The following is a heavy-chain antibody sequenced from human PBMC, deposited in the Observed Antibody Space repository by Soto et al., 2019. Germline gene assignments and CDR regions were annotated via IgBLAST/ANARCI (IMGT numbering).Heavy chain of an antibody. CDR1: GGTFSSYA. D-gene: IGHD3-10*01. J-gene: IGHJ4*02. CDR3: ARDYGSGRGSGY. CDR2: IIPIFGTA. V-gene: IGHV1-69*13. Sequence: SVKVSCKASGGTFSSYAISWVRQAPGQGLEWMGGIIPIFGTANYAQKFQGRVTITADESTSTAHMELSNLRSEDTAVYYCARDYGSGRGSGYWGQGTLVTVSS.